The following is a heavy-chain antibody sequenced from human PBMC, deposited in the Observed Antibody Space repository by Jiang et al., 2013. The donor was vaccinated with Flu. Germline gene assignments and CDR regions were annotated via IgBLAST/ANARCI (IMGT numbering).Heavy chain of an antibody. V-gene: IGHV4-59*08. D-gene: IGHD5-12*01. Sequence: GSGLVKPSETLSLTCTVSGGSISSYYWSWIRQPPGKGLEWIGYIYYSGSTNYNPSLKSRVTISVDTSKNQFSLKLSSVTAADTAVYYCARLRGYSPANWFDPWGQGTLVTVSS. CDR2: IYYSGST. CDR3: ARLRGYSPANWFDP. CDR1: GGSISSYY. J-gene: IGHJ5*02.